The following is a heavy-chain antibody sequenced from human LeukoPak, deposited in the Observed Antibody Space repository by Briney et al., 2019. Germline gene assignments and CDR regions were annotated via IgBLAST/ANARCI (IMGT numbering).Heavy chain of an antibody. V-gene: IGHV5-51*01. Sequence: GESLKISCKGSGYSFTSYWIGWVRQKPGKGLEWMGIIYPGDSDTRYSPSFQGQVTISADKSISTAYLQWSSLKASDTAMYYCARHRQWLGDAFDIWGQGTMVTVSS. J-gene: IGHJ3*02. CDR3: ARHRQWLGDAFDI. CDR2: IYPGDSDT. D-gene: IGHD5-24*01. CDR1: GYSFTSYW.